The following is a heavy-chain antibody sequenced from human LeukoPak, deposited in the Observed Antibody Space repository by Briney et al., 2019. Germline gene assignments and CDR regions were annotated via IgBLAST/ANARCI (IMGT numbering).Heavy chain of an antibody. CDR1: GGSISSSTYY. CDR2: IYYSGTT. D-gene: IGHD3-16*01. Sequence: SETLSLTCTVSGGSISSSTYYWGWIRQPPGKGLEWIGSIYYSGTTYYNPSLKSRVTISADTSKNQFSLKLSSVTAADTAVYYWGGGGRSFWGYGGREPLVTVP. CDR3: GGGGRSFWGY. J-gene: IGHJ4*02. V-gene: IGHV4-39*01.